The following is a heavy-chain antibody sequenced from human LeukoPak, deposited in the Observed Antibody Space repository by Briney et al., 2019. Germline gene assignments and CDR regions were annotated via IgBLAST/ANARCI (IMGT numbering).Heavy chain of an antibody. Sequence: GGSLRLSCAASGFTFNNAWMSWVRQSPGKGLEWVGRIKSKTDGGTTDYAAPVKGRFTISRDDSKNTLYLQMNSLRAEDTAVYYCARGLNQKVGASEQDYWGQGTLVTVSS. CDR2: IKSKTDGGTT. CDR1: GFTFNNAW. D-gene: IGHD1-26*01. J-gene: IGHJ4*02. V-gene: IGHV3-15*01. CDR3: ARGLNQKVGASEQDY.